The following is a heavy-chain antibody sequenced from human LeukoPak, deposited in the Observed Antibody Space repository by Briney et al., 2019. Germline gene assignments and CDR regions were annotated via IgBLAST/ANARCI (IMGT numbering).Heavy chain of an antibody. CDR3: AREGHYSDYYYGMDV. J-gene: IGHJ6*02. CDR1: GGSISGYY. D-gene: IGHD4-4*01. Sequence: SETLSLTCTVSGGSISGYYWSWIRQPPGKGLEWIGYIYYSGSTNYNPSLKSRVTISVDTSKNQFSLKLSSVTAADTAVYYCAREGHYSDYYYGMDVWGQGTTVTVSS. CDR2: IYYSGST. V-gene: IGHV4-59*01.